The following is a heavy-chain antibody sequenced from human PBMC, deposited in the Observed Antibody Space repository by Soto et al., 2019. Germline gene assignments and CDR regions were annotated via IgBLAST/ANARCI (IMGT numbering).Heavy chain of an antibody. J-gene: IGHJ6*02. CDR3: ARACSSTRCSAYPCYYGMEV. Sequence: SATLSLTCALDGCSFDGYYVRWIRQTPGNGLEWIGEIHHSGSTNYNPSLKSRVTMSVDTSKNQFSLKLSPVTAADTAVYYCARACSSTRCSAYPCYYGMEVWGQGTTVTV. CDR1: GCSFDGYY. D-gene: IGHD2-2*01. V-gene: IGHV4-34*01. CDR2: IHHSGST.